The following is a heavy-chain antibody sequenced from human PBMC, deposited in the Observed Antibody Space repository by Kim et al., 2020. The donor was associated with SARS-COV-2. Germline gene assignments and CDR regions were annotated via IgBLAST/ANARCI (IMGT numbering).Heavy chain of an antibody. V-gene: IGHV4-31*03. CDR3: AAYYDTSAYYFFDY. J-gene: IGHJ4*02. D-gene: IGHD3-22*01. CDR2: IYYSGST. Sequence: SETLSLTCTVSGGSISSGGYYWNWIRQHPGKGLEWFGYIYYSGSTYYNSSLKSRVTISVDTSENQFSLKLSSVTAADTAVYYCAAYYDTSAYYFFDYWGQGTLVTVSS. CDR1: GGSISSGGYY.